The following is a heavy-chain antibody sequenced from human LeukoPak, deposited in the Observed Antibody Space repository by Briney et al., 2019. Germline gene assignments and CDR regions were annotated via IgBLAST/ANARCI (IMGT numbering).Heavy chain of an antibody. CDR1: GYTFTANY. J-gene: IGHJ4*01. V-gene: IGHV1-2*02. CDR2: INPETGVS. CDR3: AAWADTADSWSGPFDW. Sequence: GASVKVSCKTSGYTFTANYVHWVRQAPGQGLEWMGWINPETGVSVYAQKFQGRLTITRDTSIRTAFVFLNRLTSDDTATYYCAAWADTADSWSGPFDWWGQGTLITVSS. D-gene: IGHD3-3*01.